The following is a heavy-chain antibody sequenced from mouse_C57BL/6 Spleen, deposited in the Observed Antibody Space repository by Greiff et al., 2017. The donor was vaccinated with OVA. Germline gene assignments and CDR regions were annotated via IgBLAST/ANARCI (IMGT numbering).Heavy chain of an antibody. CDR2: IDPSDSET. D-gene: IGHD1-1*01. V-gene: IGHV1-52*01. Sequence: VQLQQPGAELVRPGSSAKLSCKASGYTFTSYWMHWVKQRPIQGLEWIGNIDPSDSETHYNQKFKDKATLTVDKSSSTAYMQLSSLTSEDSAVYYCARYYGSSYDWFAYWGQGTLVTVSA. CDR3: ARYYGSSYDWFAY. J-gene: IGHJ3*01. CDR1: GYTFTSYW.